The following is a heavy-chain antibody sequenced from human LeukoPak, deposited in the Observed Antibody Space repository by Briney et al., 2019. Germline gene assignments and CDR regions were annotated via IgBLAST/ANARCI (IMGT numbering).Heavy chain of an antibody. D-gene: IGHD6-13*01. J-gene: IGHJ5*02. CDR3: ATLAAAGLRRMYNWFDP. V-gene: IGHV1-24*01. CDR2: FDPEDGET. Sequence: ASVKVSCKVSGYTLTELFMHWVRQAPGKGLEWMGGFDPEDGETIYAQKFQGRVTMTEDTSTDTAYMELSSLRSEDTAVYYCATLAAAGLRRMYNWFDPWGQGTLVTVSS. CDR1: GYTLTELF.